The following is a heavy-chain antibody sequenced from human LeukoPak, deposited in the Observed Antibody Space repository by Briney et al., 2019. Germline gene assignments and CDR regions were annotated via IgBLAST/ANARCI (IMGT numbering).Heavy chain of an antibody. Sequence: GASVKVSCQASGYTFTSYDINWVRQASGQGLEWMGWMNPNSGNTGYAQKFQGRVTMTRNTSISTAYIELSSLRSEDTAVYYCARVSSSWYSWFDPWGQGTLVTVSS. CDR1: GYTFTSYD. D-gene: IGHD6-13*01. CDR3: ARVSSSWYSWFDP. V-gene: IGHV1-8*01. CDR2: MNPNSGNT. J-gene: IGHJ5*02.